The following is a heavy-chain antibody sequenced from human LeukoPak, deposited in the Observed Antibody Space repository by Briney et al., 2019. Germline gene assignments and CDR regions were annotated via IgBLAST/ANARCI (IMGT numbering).Heavy chain of an antibody. D-gene: IGHD2-15*01. CDR2: IYYSGST. CDR1: GGSISSYY. V-gene: IGHV4-59*08. Sequence: SPSETLSLTCTVSGGSISSYYWSWIRQPPGKGLEWIGYIYYSGSTNYNPSLKSQVTISVDTSKNQFSLKLSSVTAADTAVYYCARLSLGYCSGGSCYSYYGMDVWGQGTTVTVSS. J-gene: IGHJ6*02. CDR3: ARLSLGYCSGGSCYSYYGMDV.